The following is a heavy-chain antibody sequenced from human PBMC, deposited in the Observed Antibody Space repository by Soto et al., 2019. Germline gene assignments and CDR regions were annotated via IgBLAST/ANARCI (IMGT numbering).Heavy chain of an antibody. J-gene: IGHJ4*02. CDR2: ISSSGRSI. Sequence: LRLSCAASGFTLSDYYMIWIRQAPGKGLEWAAYISSSGRSINYADSAKGRFTISRDSAKNSLFLQMDSLRADDTAVYYCARRGSTGWYETYFDYWGQGILVTVSS. D-gene: IGHD6-19*01. CDR3: ARRGSTGWYETYFDY. V-gene: IGHV3-11*01. CDR1: GFTLSDYY.